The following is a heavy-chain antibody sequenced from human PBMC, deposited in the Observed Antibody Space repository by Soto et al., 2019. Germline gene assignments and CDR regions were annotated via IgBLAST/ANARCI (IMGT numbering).Heavy chain of an antibody. D-gene: IGHD3-10*01. J-gene: IGHJ6*02. CDR1: GYTFAQLS. V-gene: IGHV1-24*01. CDR3: LVHQGSQYYYGLDV. CDR2: FDAEDGET. Sequence: GXSVKVSCKVSGYTFAQLSINLVRQAPGKGLECMGGFDAEDGETFHAQNFQVRITLTEDTSTDTDYLELRSLRSEDTAVYFCLVHQGSQYYYGLDVWGQGTTVTVSS.